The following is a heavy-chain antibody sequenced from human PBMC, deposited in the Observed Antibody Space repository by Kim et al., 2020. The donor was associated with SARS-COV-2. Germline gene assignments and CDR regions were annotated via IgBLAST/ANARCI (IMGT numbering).Heavy chain of an antibody. CDR2: ISAGGGAR. D-gene: IGHD2-2*01. CDR3: AKARGSMTSSLPYVFDF. Sequence: GGSLRLSCEASGFTFTDYAMSWVRQAPGKGLEWVSGISAGGGARYSADSVRGRFTISRDNSKNTLYLQMNSLRGEDTALYYCAKARGSMTSSLPYVFDF. V-gene: IGHV3-23*01. CDR1: GFTFTDYA. J-gene: IGHJ3*01.